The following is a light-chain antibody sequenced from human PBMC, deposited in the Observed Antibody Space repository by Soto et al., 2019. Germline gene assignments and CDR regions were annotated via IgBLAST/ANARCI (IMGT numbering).Light chain of an antibody. CDR1: QSISSY. J-gene: IGKJ1*01. CDR2: AAS. V-gene: IGKV1-39*01. Sequence: DIQMTQSPSSLSASVGDRVTITCRASQSISSYLNWYQQKPGKAPKLLIYAASSLQSGVPSRFSGIGSGTDFTRTISSLQPEDFATYYCQQSYSTPRTFGQGPKVEIK. CDR3: QQSYSTPRT.